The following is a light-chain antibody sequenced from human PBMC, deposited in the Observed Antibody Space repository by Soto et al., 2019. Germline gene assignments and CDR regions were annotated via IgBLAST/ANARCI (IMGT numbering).Light chain of an antibody. CDR3: QQYGSSPLVT. CDR2: GAS. V-gene: IGKV3-20*01. Sequence: EIVLTQSPGTLSLSPGERATLSCRASQSVSSSYLAWYQQKPGQAPRLLIYGASSRATGIPDRFSGSGSGTDFTLTIRRLEPEDLAVYSCQQYGSSPLVTFGQGTKLEIK. J-gene: IGKJ2*01. CDR1: QSVSSSY.